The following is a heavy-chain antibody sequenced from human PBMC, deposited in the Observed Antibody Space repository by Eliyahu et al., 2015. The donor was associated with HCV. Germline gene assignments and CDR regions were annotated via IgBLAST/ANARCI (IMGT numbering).Heavy chain of an antibody. Sequence: QVQLVESGGRVVQPGTSLRLSCAASGFTFSSFGMHWVRQAPGKGLEGVAVISYDGSNTYYADSVKGRFTISRDNSKNTLYLQMNSLRAEDTALYYCAKWEVDYWGQGTLVTVSS. CDR1: GFTFSSFG. D-gene: IGHD1-26*01. V-gene: IGHV3-30*18. J-gene: IGHJ4*02. CDR2: ISYDGSNT. CDR3: AKWEVDY.